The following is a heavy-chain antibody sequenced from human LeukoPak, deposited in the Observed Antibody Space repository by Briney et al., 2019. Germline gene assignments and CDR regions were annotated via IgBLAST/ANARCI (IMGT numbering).Heavy chain of an antibody. CDR3: ARESQGSSSWPFDY. Sequence: GGSLRLSCAASGFTFNSYSMNWVRQAPGKGLEWVSSISSSSSYIYYADSVKGRFTISRDNAKNSLYLQMNSLRAEDTAVYYCARESQGSSSWPFDYWGQGTLVTVSS. D-gene: IGHD6-13*01. CDR2: ISSSSSYI. V-gene: IGHV3-21*01. CDR1: GFTFNSYS. J-gene: IGHJ4*02.